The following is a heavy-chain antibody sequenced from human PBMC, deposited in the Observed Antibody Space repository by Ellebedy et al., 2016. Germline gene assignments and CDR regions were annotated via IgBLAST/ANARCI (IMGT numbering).Heavy chain of an antibody. Sequence: SQTLSLTCAVYGGSFSGYYWSWIRQPPGKGLEWIGEINHSGSTNYNPSLKSRVTISVDTSKNQFSLKLSSVTAADTAVYYCAVVSMVRGVMYAFDIWGQGTMVTVSS. J-gene: IGHJ3*02. D-gene: IGHD3-10*01. CDR3: AVVSMVRGVMYAFDI. V-gene: IGHV4-34*01. CDR2: INHSGST. CDR1: GGSFSGYY.